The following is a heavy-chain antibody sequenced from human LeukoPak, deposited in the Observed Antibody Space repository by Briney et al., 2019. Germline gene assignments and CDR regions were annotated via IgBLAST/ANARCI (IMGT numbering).Heavy chain of an antibody. CDR3: ARHNGVSYLDY. CDR1: GVSVISSY. CDR2: IHHNGDT. D-gene: IGHD2-8*01. J-gene: IGHJ4*02. Sequence: PSETLSLTCTVSGVSVISSYWSWVRQPPGKGLEYIGFIHHNGDTKYNPSLRSRVTMSVDTSKSQFSLRLSSVTAADSAVYYCARHNGVSYLDYWAQGTLVTVSS. V-gene: IGHV4-59*02.